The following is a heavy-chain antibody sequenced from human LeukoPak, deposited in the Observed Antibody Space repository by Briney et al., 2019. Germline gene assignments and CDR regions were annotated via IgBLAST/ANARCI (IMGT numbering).Heavy chain of an antibody. J-gene: IGHJ4*02. CDR2: ISGSGGST. CDR1: GFTFSSYA. D-gene: IGHD2-21*02. CDR3: AKAADAYCGGDCSLDY. V-gene: IGHV3-23*01. Sequence: GGSLRLSCAASGFTFSSYAMSWVRQAPGKGLEWVSAISGSGGSTYYADSVKGRFTISRDNSKNTLYLQMNSLRAEDTAVYYCAKAADAYCGGDCSLDYWGQGTLVTVSS.